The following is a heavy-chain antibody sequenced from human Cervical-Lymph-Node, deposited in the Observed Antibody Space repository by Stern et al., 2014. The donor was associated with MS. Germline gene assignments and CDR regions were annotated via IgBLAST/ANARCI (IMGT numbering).Heavy chain of an antibody. Sequence: VQLVESGGGVVQPGRSLRLSCVASGLVFRNYAAHWVRQPPGKGLALVALGSFDGRNKYYTDAVKGRFTVSRDNSKNTLYLEMNSLRPEDTAVYYCAKGGSGSYLDWGQGSLVTVSS. CDR1: GLVFRNYA. CDR2: GSFDGRNK. V-gene: IGHV3-30*18. D-gene: IGHD1-26*01. CDR3: AKGGSGSYLD. J-gene: IGHJ4*02.